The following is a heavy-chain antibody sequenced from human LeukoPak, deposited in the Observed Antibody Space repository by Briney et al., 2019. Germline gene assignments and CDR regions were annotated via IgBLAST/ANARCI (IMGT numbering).Heavy chain of an antibody. D-gene: IGHD4-17*01. J-gene: IGHJ5*02. V-gene: IGHV1-46*01. CDR1: GYTFTSYY. Sequence: GASVKVSCKASGYTFTSYYMHWVRQAPGQGLEWMGIINPSGGSTSYAQKFQGRVTMTRDTSTSTAYMELSSLRSEDTAVYYCARGGYGDYPWFDPWGQGTLVTVS. CDR3: ARGGYGDYPWFDP. CDR2: INPSGGST.